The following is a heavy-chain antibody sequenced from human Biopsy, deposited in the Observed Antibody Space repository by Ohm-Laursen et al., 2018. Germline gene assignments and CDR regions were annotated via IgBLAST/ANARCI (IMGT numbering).Heavy chain of an antibody. CDR2: ITWSGGTT. CDR3: ARRGSGDYYFDY. J-gene: IGHJ4*02. V-gene: IGHV3-20*01. D-gene: IGHD4-17*01. Sequence: SLRLSCAASGFTFDDYGMTWVRQVPGKGLEWVSGITWSGGTTSYVDSVKGRFTISRDNAKKSLYLQMNSLRAEDTALYHCARRGSGDYYFDYWGKGTLVTVSS. CDR1: GFTFDDYG.